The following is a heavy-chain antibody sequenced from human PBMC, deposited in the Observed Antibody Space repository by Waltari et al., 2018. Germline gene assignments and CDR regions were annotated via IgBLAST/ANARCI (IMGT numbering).Heavy chain of an antibody. V-gene: IGHV1-46*01. D-gene: IGHD1-7*01. CDR1: GYTFSSYY. Sequence: QVQLVQSGAEVKKPGASVKVSCKASGYTFSSYYMYWVRQAPGQGLEWVGVINPTGGGTNYAQKFQGRVTMTRDTSTSTVYMELSSPRSDDTAVYYCARDPTTIFGVDVWGQGTTVTVSS. CDR3: ARDPTTIFGVDV. CDR2: INPTGGGT. J-gene: IGHJ6*02.